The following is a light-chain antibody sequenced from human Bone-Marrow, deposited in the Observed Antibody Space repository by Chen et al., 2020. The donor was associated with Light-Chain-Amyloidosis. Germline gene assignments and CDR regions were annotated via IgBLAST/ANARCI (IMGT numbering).Light chain of an antibody. Sequence: SYALQQPPSVSVSPGQTARITCSGDDLPTKYAYWYQQKPGQAPVLVIHRDTERPSGISERFSGSSSGTTATLTISGVQAEDEADYHCQSADSSGTYEVIFGGGTKLTVL. J-gene: IGLJ2*01. CDR2: RDT. CDR3: QSADSSGTYEVI. V-gene: IGLV3-25*03. CDR1: DLPTKY.